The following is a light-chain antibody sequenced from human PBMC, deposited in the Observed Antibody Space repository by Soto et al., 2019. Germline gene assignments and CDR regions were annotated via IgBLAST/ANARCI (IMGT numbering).Light chain of an antibody. CDR3: QSSETGIVV. CDR2: EHV. Sequence: NFMLTQPHSVSESPGKTVTISCTRSSGSIGSDFVQWYQQRPGSAPTLVFYEHVYRPSGVTGRYSGSIDSSSNSASLRISGLTTDDEADYYCQSSETGIVVFGGGTKVTVL. CDR1: SGSIGSDF. V-gene: IGLV6-57*04. J-gene: IGLJ3*02.